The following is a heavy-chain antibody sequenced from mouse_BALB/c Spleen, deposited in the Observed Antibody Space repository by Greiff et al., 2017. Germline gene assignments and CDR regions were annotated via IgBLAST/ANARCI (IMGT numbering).Heavy chain of an antibody. CDR2: ISNGGGST. V-gene: IGHV5-12-2*01. Sequence: EVQLVESGGGLVKPGGSLKLSCAAPGFTFSSYTMSWVRQTPEKRLEWVAYISNGGGSTYYPDTVKGRFTISRDNAKNTLYLQMSSLKSEDTAMYYCARQDYGNYDVWGAGTTVTVSS. J-gene: IGHJ1*01. CDR1: GFTFSSYT. D-gene: IGHD2-1*01. CDR3: ARQDYGNYDV.